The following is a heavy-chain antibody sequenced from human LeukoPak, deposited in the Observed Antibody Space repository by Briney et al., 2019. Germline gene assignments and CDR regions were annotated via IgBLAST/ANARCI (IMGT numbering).Heavy chain of an antibody. CDR3: ASPTRYSSSWFLLY. CDR2: IIPTFGTA. CDR1: GGTFSSYA. Sequence: EASVKVSCKASGGTFSSYAISWVRQAPGQGLEWMGGIIPTFGTANYAQKFQGRVTITTDESTSTAYMELSSLRSEDTAVYYCASPTRYSSSWFLLYWGQGTLVTVSS. J-gene: IGHJ4*02. D-gene: IGHD6-13*01. V-gene: IGHV1-69*05.